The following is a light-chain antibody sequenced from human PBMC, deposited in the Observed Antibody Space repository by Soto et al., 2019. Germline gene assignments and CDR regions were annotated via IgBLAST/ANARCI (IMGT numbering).Light chain of an antibody. CDR1: SSDVAGSDY. CDR2: EVT. J-gene: IGLJ2*01. Sequence: QSALTQPPSASGSPGQSATISCTGTSSDVAGSDYVSWYQQHPGKAPKLIIYEVTKRPAGVPDRFSGSKSGNTASLTVSGLQADDESYYYCSSFARGDNPHVLFGGGTKLTVL. V-gene: IGLV2-8*01. CDR3: SSFARGDNPHVL.